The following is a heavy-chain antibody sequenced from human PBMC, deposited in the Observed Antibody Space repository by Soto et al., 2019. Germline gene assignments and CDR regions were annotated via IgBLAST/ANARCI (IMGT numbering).Heavy chain of an antibody. CDR1: GFPFTTYP. Sequence: EVQLLESGGGLVQPGGSLRLSCAASGFPFTTYPMSWVRQAPGKGLEWVSGISGSGISTYYADSVKGRFTISRDNSKNTVCLQIDSLRAEDTPIYYCWKPPAITASYYYYGMDAWGQGTTVTVSS. CDR2: ISGSGIST. CDR3: WKPPAITASYYYYGMDA. D-gene: IGHD2-2*01. J-gene: IGHJ6*02. V-gene: IGHV3-23*01.